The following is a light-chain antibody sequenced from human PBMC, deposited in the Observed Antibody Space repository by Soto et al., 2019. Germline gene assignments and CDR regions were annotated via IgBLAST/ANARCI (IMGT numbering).Light chain of an antibody. V-gene: IGLV2-8*01. J-gene: IGLJ2*01. CDR2: EVN. CDR3: SSYAGSTNFVV. Sequence: QSALTQPPSASGSPGQSVTISCTGTSSDVGGYNFVSWYQQHPGKAPRLMIYEVNKRPSGVPDRFSGSKSGSTASLTVSGLQAEDEADYYCSSYAGSTNFVVFGGGTKRTVL. CDR1: SSDVGGYNF.